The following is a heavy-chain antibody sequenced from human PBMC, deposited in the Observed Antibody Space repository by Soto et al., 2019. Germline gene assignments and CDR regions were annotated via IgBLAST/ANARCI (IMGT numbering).Heavy chain of an antibody. V-gene: IGHV3-15*07. J-gene: IGHJ4*02. CDR2: IKSKTDGGTT. CDR1: GFTFSNAW. Sequence: GGSLRLSCAASGFTFSNAWMNWVRQAPGKGLEWVGRIKSKTDGGTTDYAAPVKGRFTISRDDSKNTLYLQMNSLKTEDTAVYYCTTDSYHGSVFSFDYWGQGTLVTVSS. D-gene: IGHD5-18*01. CDR3: TTDSYHGSVFSFDY.